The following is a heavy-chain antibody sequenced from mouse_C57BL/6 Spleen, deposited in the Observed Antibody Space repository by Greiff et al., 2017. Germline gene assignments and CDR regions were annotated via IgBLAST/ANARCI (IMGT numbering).Heavy chain of an antibody. J-gene: IGHJ4*01. CDR3: ARWLPSMDY. Sequence: VQLQQPGAELVRPGTSVKLSCKASGYTFTSYWMHWVKQRPGQGLEWIGVIDPSNSYTNYNPKFKGKATLTVDTSSSTAYMQLSSLTSEYSAVYYCARWLPSMDYWGQGTSVTVSS. CDR1: GYTFTSYW. V-gene: IGHV1-59*01. CDR2: IDPSNSYT. D-gene: IGHD2-2*01.